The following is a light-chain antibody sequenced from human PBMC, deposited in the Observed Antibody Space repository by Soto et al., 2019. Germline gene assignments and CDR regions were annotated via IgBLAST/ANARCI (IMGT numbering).Light chain of an antibody. CDR3: QQYNNWPPLT. CDR2: GAS. Sequence: VMTQSPATLSVSPGERAILSCRASKSISNNLAWYQQKPGQAPRLLIYGASTRATGIPARFSGSGSGTEFNLHISSLQSEDIAIYYCQQYNNWPPLTFGGGTKVEIK. J-gene: IGKJ4*01. V-gene: IGKV3-15*01. CDR1: KSISNN.